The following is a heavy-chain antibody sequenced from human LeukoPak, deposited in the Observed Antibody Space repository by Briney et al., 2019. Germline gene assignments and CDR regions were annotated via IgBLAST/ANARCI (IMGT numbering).Heavy chain of an antibody. CDR2: IRYDGSNK. D-gene: IGHD1-1*01. Sequence: GGSLRLSCAASGFTFSSYGMHWVRQAPGKGLEWVAFIRYDGSNKYYADSVKGRFTISRDNSKNTLYLQMNSLRAEDTAVYYCVGMGATGTKNQFDYWGQGTLVTVPS. V-gene: IGHV3-30*02. J-gene: IGHJ4*02. CDR1: GFTFSSYG. CDR3: VGMGATGTKNQFDY.